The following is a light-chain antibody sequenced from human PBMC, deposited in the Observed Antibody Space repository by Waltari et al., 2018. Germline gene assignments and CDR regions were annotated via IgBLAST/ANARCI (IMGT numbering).Light chain of an antibody. Sequence: EIVLTQSPATLSLSPGDTATVSCRASQSVYTYLAWYQHKPGQVPRLLIYDASKRATGVPARFSGSGSVADFTLIISSLEPEDFAVYYCHQRSNWPLTFGGGTKVDIK. J-gene: IGKJ4*01. CDR3: HQRSNWPLT. CDR2: DAS. V-gene: IGKV3-11*01. CDR1: QSVYTY.